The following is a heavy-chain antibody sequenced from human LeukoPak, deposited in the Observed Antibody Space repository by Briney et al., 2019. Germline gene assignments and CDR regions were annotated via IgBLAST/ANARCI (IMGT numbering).Heavy chain of an antibody. Sequence: PSETLSLTCTVSGGSLRSGSYYWSWIRQPAGKGLEWIGRIYTSGSTNYNPSLKSRVTISVDTSKNQFSLKLSSVTAADTAVYYCARDGNQLLLWGQGTLVTVSS. CDR3: ARDGNQLLL. V-gene: IGHV4-61*02. J-gene: IGHJ4*02. CDR2: IYTSGST. D-gene: IGHD2-2*01. CDR1: GGSLRSGSYY.